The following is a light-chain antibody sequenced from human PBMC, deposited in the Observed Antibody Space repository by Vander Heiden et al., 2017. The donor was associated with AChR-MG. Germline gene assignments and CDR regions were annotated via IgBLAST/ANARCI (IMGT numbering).Light chain of an antibody. V-gene: IGKV1-33*01. CDR3: QQEDNLPRT. CDR1: QDISNY. J-gene: IGKJ1*01. Sequence: DIQMTQSPSSLSASVGDRVTITCQASQDISNYLNWYQQKPGKAPKLLIYDASNVETGVPSRFSGSGSGTDFTFTISSLQPEDIATYYCQQEDNLPRTFGQGTKVEIK. CDR2: DAS.